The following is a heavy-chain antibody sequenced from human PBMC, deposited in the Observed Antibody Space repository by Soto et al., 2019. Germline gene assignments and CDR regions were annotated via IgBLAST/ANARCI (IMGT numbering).Heavy chain of an antibody. CDR2: ISSSSSYI. CDR3: ARDLRPAAYYDFWSGYPPAGMDV. V-gene: IGHV3-21*01. CDR1: GFTFSSYS. D-gene: IGHD3-3*01. Sequence: GGSLRLSCAASGFTFSSYSMNWVRQAPGKGLEWVSSISSSSSYIYYADSVKGRFTISRDNAENSLYLQMNSLRAEDTAVYYCARDLRPAAYYDFWSGYPPAGMDVWGQGTTVTVSS. J-gene: IGHJ6*02.